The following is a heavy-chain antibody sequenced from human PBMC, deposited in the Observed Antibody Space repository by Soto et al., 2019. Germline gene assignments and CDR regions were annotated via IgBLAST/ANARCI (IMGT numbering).Heavy chain of an antibody. Sequence: PGGSLRLSCAASGFTFSSYAMHWVRQAPGKGLEWVAVISYDGSNKYYADSVKGRFTISRDNSKNTLYLQMNSLRAEDTAVYYCARDLGDYWGQGTMVTVYS. CDR3: ARDLGDY. CDR2: ISYDGSNK. CDR1: GFTFSSYA. V-gene: IGHV3-30-3*01. D-gene: IGHD3-16*01. J-gene: IGHJ4*02.